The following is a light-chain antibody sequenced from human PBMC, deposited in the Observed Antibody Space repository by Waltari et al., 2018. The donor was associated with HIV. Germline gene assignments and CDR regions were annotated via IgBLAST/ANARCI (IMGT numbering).Light chain of an antibody. Sequence: DIQMTQSPSSLSASVGNRVIITCRANQSISNYLNWYQQKPGRAPNLLIYSVFNLQSGVPSRFSGSGSVTDFSLTIISLQPEDFATYYCQQSYSTLVTFGGGTKVEIK. CDR2: SVF. CDR1: QSISNY. V-gene: IGKV1-39*01. J-gene: IGKJ4*01. CDR3: QQSYSTLVT.